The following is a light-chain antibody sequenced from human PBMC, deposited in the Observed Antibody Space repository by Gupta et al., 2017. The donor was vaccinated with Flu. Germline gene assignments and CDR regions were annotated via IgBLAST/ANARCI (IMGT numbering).Light chain of an antibody. CDR2: AGS. J-gene: IGLJ3*02. V-gene: IGLV2-23*01. CDR1: SSDVGSYIL. CDR3: CSYAGSWV. Sequence: SALTQPASESGSPGQSIPISCTGTSSDVGSYILFSWYQQHPGKAPKLMIYAGSKRPSGVSNRCSGSKSGNTASLTISGLQAEDEADYYCCSYAGSWVFGGGTKLTVL.